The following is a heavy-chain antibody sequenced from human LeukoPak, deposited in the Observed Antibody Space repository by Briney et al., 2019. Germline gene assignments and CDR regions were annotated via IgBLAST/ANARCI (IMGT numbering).Heavy chain of an antibody. CDR2: ISASGGST. V-gene: IGHV3-23*01. CDR3: ATKETTVTTFFEN. Sequence: PGGSLRLSCAAPGFTFSSYAMSWVRQAPGKGLEWVSDISASGGSTYYADSVKGRFTISRDNSKNTLYLQMNSLRAEDTAVYYCATKETTVTTFFENWGQGTLVTVSS. CDR1: GFTFSSYA. D-gene: IGHD4-17*01. J-gene: IGHJ4*02.